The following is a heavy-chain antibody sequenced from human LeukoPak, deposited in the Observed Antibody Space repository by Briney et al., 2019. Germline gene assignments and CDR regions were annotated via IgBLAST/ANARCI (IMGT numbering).Heavy chain of an antibody. Sequence: GGSLRLSCAASGFTFDDYAMHWVRQAPGKGLEWVSGISWNSGSIGYADSVKGRFTISRDNSKNTLYLQMNSLRAEDTAVYYCAKQLVITFGGVIPRLDAFDIWGQGTMVTVSS. CDR2: ISWNSGSI. CDR1: GFTFDDYA. J-gene: IGHJ3*02. CDR3: AKQLVITFGGVIPRLDAFDI. V-gene: IGHV3-9*01. D-gene: IGHD3-16*02.